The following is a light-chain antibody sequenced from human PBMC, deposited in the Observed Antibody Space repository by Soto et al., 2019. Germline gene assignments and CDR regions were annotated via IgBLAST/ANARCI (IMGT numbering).Light chain of an antibody. CDR2: TAA. J-gene: IGKJ2*01. CDR3: QQSYSTPYT. Sequence: IHMTQSPSSLSASVGDRVTITCLASQRITTYLNWYQQKPGKAPKLLISTAATLQGGVPSRFSGIGSGTDFTLTITTLQPEDFATYYCQQSYSTPYTFGEGTKLELK. V-gene: IGKV1-39*01. CDR1: QRITTY.